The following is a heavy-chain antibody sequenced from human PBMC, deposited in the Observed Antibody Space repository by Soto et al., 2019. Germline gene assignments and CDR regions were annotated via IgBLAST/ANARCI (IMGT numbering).Heavy chain of an antibody. CDR3: ARALYSSGWYYYFDY. Sequence: EVQLVESGGGLVKPGGSLRLSCAASGFTFSSYSMNWVRQAPGKGLEWVSSISSSSSYIYYADSVKGRFTISRDNAKNSLYLQMNSLRAEDTAVYYCARALYSSGWYYYFDYWGQGTLVTVSS. J-gene: IGHJ4*02. D-gene: IGHD6-19*01. CDR1: GFTFSSYS. V-gene: IGHV3-21*01. CDR2: ISSSSSYI.